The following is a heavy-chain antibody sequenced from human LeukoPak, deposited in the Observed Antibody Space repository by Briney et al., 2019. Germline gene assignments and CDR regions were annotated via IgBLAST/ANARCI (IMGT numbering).Heavy chain of an antibody. D-gene: IGHD1-26*01. J-gene: IGHJ4*02. CDR2: INSDGRTT. Sequence: GGSLRLSCAASGFTFSNSWMHWVRQAPGEGPVWVSRINSDGRTTNYADSVKGRFTISRDNAKNTLCLQMNSLRAEDTAVYYCARAGYYRFDYWGQGTLVTVSS. CDR1: GFTFSNSW. V-gene: IGHV3-74*01. CDR3: ARAGYYRFDY.